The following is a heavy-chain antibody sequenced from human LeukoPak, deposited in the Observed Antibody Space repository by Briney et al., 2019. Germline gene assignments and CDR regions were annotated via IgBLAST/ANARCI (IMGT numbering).Heavy chain of an antibody. CDR1: GGSISSGHY. Sequence: SETLSLTCTVSGGSISSGHYWGWIRQPPGQGLEWIGSIYHGGATYYNPSLNSRLTISVDTSKNQFSPKVSSVTAADTAVYYCVRVYSSTTEGYFDYWGQGTLVTVSS. J-gene: IGHJ4*02. D-gene: IGHD6-13*01. CDR2: IYHGGAT. CDR3: VRVYSSTTEGYFDY. V-gene: IGHV4-38-2*02.